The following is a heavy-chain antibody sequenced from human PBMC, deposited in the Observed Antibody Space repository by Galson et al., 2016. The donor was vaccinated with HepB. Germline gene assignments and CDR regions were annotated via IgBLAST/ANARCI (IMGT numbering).Heavy chain of an antibody. Sequence: ETLSLTCAVPGGSFSNYYWSWIRQVPGKGLEWIGEINRSGNKNSNPSLMSRVDLSVDTSKTQFPLALTSVTAAESGVYYCARGSFRILAVAGWSFDYWGRGTLVTVSP. CDR1: GGSFSNYY. J-gene: IGHJ2*01. CDR3: ARGSFRILAVAGWSFDY. CDR2: INRSGNK. V-gene: IGHV4-34*01. D-gene: IGHD6-19*01.